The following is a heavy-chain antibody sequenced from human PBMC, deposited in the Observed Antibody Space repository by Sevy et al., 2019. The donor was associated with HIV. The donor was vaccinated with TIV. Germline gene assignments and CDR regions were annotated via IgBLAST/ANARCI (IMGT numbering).Heavy chain of an antibody. Sequence: SETLSLTCTVSGGSISSSRYYWGWIRQPPGKGLEWIGSIYYSWSTYYDPSLKSRVTISVDTSKNQFSLKLSSVTAADTAVYYCARPYSSGWYADNWFDPWGQGTLVTVSS. J-gene: IGHJ5*02. CDR3: ARPYSSGWYADNWFDP. CDR2: IYYSWST. CDR1: GGSISSSRYY. V-gene: IGHV4-39*01. D-gene: IGHD6-19*01.